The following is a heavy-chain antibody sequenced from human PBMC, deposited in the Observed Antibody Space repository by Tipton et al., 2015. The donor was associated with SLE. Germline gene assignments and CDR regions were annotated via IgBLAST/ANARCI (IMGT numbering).Heavy chain of an antibody. CDR2: ISGSGDRT. Sequence: GSLRLSCAASGFTFANYAMSWVRQAPGKGLEWVSAISGSGDRTYYADSVKGHFTISRDNSKNTLYLQMNSLRVEDTAVYYCAKDPNRVATSPFDYWGQGTLVTVSS. J-gene: IGHJ4*02. CDR3: AKDPNRVATSPFDY. V-gene: IGHV3-23*01. CDR1: GFTFANYA. D-gene: IGHD5-12*01.